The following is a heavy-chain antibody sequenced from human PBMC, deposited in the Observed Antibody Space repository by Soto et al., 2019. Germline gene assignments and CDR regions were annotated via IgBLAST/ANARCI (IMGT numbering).Heavy chain of an antibody. CDR1: GFTFSSYA. CDR3: AKPFFDYYYYYYMDV. D-gene: IGHD3-3*02. Sequence: EVQLLESGGGLVQPGGSLRLSCAASGFTFSSYAMSWVRQAPGKGLEWVSAISGSGGSTYYADSVKGRFTISRDNSKNTLYLQMNSLRAKDTAVYYCAKPFFDYYYYYYMDVWGKGTTVTVSS. CDR2: ISGSGGST. V-gene: IGHV3-23*01. J-gene: IGHJ6*03.